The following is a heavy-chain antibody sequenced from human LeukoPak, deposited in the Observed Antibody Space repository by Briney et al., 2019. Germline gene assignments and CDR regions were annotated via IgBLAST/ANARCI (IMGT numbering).Heavy chain of an antibody. V-gene: IGHV3-49*04. J-gene: IGHJ6*03. D-gene: IGHD3-10*02. CDR2: IRSKAYGGTT. CDR3: TRAMSRHYYYYYMDV. Sequence: GGSLRLSCTASGFTFGDYAMSWVRQAPGKGLEWVGFIRSKAYGGTTEYAASVKGRFTISRDDSKSIAYLQMNSLKTEDTAVYYCTRAMSRHYYYYYMDVWGKGTTVTISS. CDR1: GFTFGDYA.